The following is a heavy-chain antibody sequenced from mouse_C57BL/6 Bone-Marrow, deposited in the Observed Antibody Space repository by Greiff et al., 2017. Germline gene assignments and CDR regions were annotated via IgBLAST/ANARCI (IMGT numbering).Heavy chain of an antibody. CDR3: ARAGNYYYGSSYVWYFDV. CDR1: GYTFTDYN. D-gene: IGHD1-1*01. J-gene: IGHJ1*03. V-gene: IGHV1-22*01. CDR2: INPNNGGT. Sequence: VQLKQSGPELVKPGASVKMSCKASGYTFTDYNMHWVKQSHGKSLEWIGYINPNNGGTSYNQKFKGKAPLTVNKSSSTAYMERRSLTAEDSAVYYCARAGNYYYGSSYVWYFDVWGTGTTVTVSS.